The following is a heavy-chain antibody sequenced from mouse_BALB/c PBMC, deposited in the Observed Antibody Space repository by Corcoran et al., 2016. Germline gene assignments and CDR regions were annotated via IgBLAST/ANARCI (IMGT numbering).Heavy chain of an antibody. Sequence: QVQLQQSGPELGRPGASVKISCKASGYSFTSYYIHWVKQRPGQGLEWIGWIFPGSGNTKYKEKFKGKATLTADTSSSTAYMQLSSLTSEDSVVYFCARDGNYKAWFAYWGQGTLVTVSA. CDR2: IFPGSGNT. CDR3: ARDGNYKAWFAY. V-gene: IGHV1-66*01. CDR1: GYSFTSYY. J-gene: IGHJ3*01. D-gene: IGHD2-1*01.